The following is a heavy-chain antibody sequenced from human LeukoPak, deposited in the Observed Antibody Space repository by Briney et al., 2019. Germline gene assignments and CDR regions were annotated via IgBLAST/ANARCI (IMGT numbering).Heavy chain of an antibody. Sequence: GGSLRLSCAASGFTFSSYGMHWVRQAPGKGLEWVAVISYDGSNKYYADSVKGRFTISRDNSKNTLYLQMNSLRAEDTAVYYCARGFQYDILTGYYDYWGQGTLVTVSS. D-gene: IGHD3-9*01. CDR1: GFTFSSYG. J-gene: IGHJ4*02. CDR2: ISYDGSNK. CDR3: ARGFQYDILTGYYDY. V-gene: IGHV3-30*03.